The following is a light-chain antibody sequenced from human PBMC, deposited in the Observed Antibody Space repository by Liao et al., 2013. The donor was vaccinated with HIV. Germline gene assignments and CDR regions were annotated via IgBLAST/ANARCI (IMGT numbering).Light chain of an antibody. CDR2: QDD. CDR3: QTWDSSTVV. J-gene: IGLJ3*02. V-gene: IGLV3-1*01. Sequence: SYELTQPPSVSVSPGQTASITCSGDNLENKNACWYQQKPGRSPVLVIYQDDKRPSTIPERFSGSNSGNTATLTITGTQALDEADYYCQTWDSSTVVFGGGTKLTVL. CDR1: NLENKN.